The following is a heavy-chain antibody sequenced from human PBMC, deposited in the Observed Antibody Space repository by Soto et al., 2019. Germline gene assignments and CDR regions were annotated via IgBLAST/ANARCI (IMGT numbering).Heavy chain of an antibody. D-gene: IGHD2-21*01. J-gene: IGHJ3*02. V-gene: IGHV3-11*01. Sequence: GGSLRLSCAASGFTFSDYYMSWIRQAPGKGLEWVSYISSSGSTIYYADSVKGRFTISRDNAKNSLYLQMNSLRAEDTAVYYCAREGGELRIVVGPARAFDIWGQGTMVTVSS. CDR1: GFTFSDYY. CDR3: AREGGELRIVVGPARAFDI. CDR2: ISSSGSTI.